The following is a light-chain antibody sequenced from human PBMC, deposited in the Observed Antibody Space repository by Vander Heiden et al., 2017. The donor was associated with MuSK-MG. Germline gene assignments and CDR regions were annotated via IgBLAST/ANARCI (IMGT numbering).Light chain of an antibody. CDR2: NNL. CDR3: ATWDDSLNGVV. CDR1: SSNIGRNN. J-gene: IGLJ2*01. Sequence: QSVLTQPPSASGTPGQRVIISCSGSSSNIGRNNVNWYQHLPGRAPHLLIFNNLQRPSGVPDRFSASKSGTSASLAISGLQSEDETDYYCATWDDSLNGVVFGGGTKLTVL. V-gene: IGLV1-44*01.